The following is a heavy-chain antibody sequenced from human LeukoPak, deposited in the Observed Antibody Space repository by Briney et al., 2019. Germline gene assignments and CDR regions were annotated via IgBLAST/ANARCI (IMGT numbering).Heavy chain of an antibody. Sequence: SETLSLTCTVSGGSISSYYWSWIRQPPEKGLEWIGYIYYSGSTNYNPSLKSRVTISVDTSKNQFSLKLSSVTAADTAVYYCAREWFGDRSDNWFDPWGQGTLVTVSS. V-gene: IGHV4-59*01. J-gene: IGHJ5*02. CDR2: IYYSGST. CDR1: GGSISSYY. D-gene: IGHD3-10*01. CDR3: AREWFGDRSDNWFDP.